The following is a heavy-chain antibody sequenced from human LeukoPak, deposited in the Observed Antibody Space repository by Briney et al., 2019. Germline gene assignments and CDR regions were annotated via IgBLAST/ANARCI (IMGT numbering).Heavy chain of an antibody. CDR1: GFTFSAYG. Sequence: GGSLRLSCAASGFTFSAYGMHWVRQAPGKGLGWVAVIWYDGIKMYYADSVKGRFTISRDNSKNTLYLQMNSLRAEDTAVYYCAKDLSDYTGGFDYWGQGTLVTVSS. V-gene: IGHV3-33*06. J-gene: IGHJ4*02. CDR3: AKDLSDYTGGFDY. D-gene: IGHD4-11*01. CDR2: IWYDGIKM.